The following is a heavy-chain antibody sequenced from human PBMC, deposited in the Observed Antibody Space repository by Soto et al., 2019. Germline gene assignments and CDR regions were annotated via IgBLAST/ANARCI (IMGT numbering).Heavy chain of an antibody. CDR2: IYYSGST. D-gene: IGHD3-16*02. V-gene: IGHV4-59*01. CDR1: GGSISSYY. J-gene: IGHJ6*02. Sequence: SETLSLTCTASGGSISSYYWSWIRQPPGKGLEWIGYIYYSGSTNYNPSLKSRVTISVDTSKNQFSLKLSSVTAADTAVYYCARGSDYVWGSYRYHYYYGMDVWGQGTTVTVSS. CDR3: ARGSDYVWGSYRYHYYYGMDV.